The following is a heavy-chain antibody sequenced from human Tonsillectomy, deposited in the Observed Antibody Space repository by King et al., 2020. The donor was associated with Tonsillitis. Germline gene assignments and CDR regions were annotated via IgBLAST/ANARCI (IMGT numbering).Heavy chain of an antibody. CDR3: ARDKSYRSSGIFDS. D-gene: IGHD6-6*01. CDR1: GGSISSGDYY. V-gene: IGHV4-30-4*01. J-gene: IGHJ5*01. Sequence: VQLQESGPGLVKPSQTLSLTCTVSGGSISSGDYYWSWIRQPPGKGLEWIGHIYYSGSTYYNPSLKSRVTISLDTSKNQFSLKLSSVTAADPAVYYCARDKSYRSSGIFDSWGQGTLVTVSS. CDR2: IYYSGST.